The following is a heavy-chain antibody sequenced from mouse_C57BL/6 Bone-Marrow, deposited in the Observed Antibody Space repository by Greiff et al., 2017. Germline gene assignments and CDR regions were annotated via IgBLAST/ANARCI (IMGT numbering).Heavy chain of an antibody. CDR3: ARIPYGSSPYWYFDV. D-gene: IGHD1-1*01. V-gene: IGHV5-17*01. J-gene: IGHJ1*03. Sequence: EVKLVESGGGLVKPGGSLKLSCAASGFTFSDYGMHWVRQAPEKGLEWVAYISSGSSTIYYVDTVKGRFTISRDNAKNTLFLQMTSRRSEDTAMYYCARIPYGSSPYWYFDVWGTGTTVTVSS. CDR1: GFTFSDYG. CDR2: ISSGSSTI.